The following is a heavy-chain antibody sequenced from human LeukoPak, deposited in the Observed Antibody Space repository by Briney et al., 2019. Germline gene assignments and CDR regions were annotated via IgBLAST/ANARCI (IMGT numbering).Heavy chain of an antibody. J-gene: IGHJ4*02. CDR2: INHSGST. Sequence: SETLSLTCAVYGGSFSGYYWSWIRQPPGKGLEWIGEINHSGSTNYNPSLKSRVTISVDTSKNQFSLKLSSVTAADTAVYYCARLRFLGHYYFDYWGQGTLVTVSS. D-gene: IGHD3-3*01. CDR1: GGSFSGYY. CDR3: ARLRFLGHYYFDY. V-gene: IGHV4-34*01.